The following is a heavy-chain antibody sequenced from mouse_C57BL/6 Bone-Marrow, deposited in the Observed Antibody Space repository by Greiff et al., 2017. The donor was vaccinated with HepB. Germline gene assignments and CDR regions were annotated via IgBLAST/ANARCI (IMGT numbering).Heavy chain of an antibody. CDR3: TRDYYGSSSYAMDY. J-gene: IGHJ4*01. D-gene: IGHD1-1*01. V-gene: IGHV1-15*01. Sequence: VQLQESGAELVRPGASVTLSCKASGYTFTDYEMHWVKQTPVHGLEWIGAIDPETGGTAYNQKFKGKAILTADKSSSTAYMELRSLTSEDSAVYYCTRDYYGSSSYAMDYWGQGPSVTVSS. CDR1: GYTFTDYE. CDR2: IDPETGGT.